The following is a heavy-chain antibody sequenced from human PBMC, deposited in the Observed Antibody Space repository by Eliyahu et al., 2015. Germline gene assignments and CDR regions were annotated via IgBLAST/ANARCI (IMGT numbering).Heavy chain of an antibody. Sequence: QVQLVESGGGVVQPGRSXRLSCAAXGFTFSSYGXHWVRQAPGKGLEWVAVXSYDGSNKYYADSVKGRFTISRDNSKNTLYLQMNSLRAEDTAVYYCARDECSGGSCYVDYWGQGTLVTVSS. V-gene: IGHV3-30*03. CDR1: GFTFSSYG. CDR3: ARDECSGGSCYVDY. J-gene: IGHJ4*02. CDR2: XSYDGSNK. D-gene: IGHD2-15*01.